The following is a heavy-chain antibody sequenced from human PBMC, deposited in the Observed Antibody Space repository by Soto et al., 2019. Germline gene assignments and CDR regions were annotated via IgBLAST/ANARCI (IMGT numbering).Heavy chain of an antibody. CDR1: GFTFSSYS. CDR2: ISSSSSYI. D-gene: IGHD6-19*01. Sequence: GGSLRLSCAASGFTFSSYSMNWVRQAPGKGLEWVSSISSSSSYIYYADSVKGRFTISRDNAKNSLYLQMNSLRAEDTAVYCCARGSVAGPHFDHWGQGTLVTVSS. V-gene: IGHV3-21*01. J-gene: IGHJ4*02. CDR3: ARGSVAGPHFDH.